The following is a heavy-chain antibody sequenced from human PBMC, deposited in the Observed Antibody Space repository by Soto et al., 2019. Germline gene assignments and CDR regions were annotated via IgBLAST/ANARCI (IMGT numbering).Heavy chain of an antibody. D-gene: IGHD2-2*01. J-gene: IGHJ3*02. CDR2: ISGSGGST. CDR1: GFTFSSYA. CDR3: AKGSMQGSTGSGNAFDI. Sequence: PGGSLRLSCAASGFTFSSYAMSWVRQAPGKGLEWVSAISGSGGSTCYADSVKGRFTTSRDNSKNTLYLQMNSLRAEDTAVYYCAKGSMQGSTGSGNAFDIWGQGTMVTVSS. V-gene: IGHV3-23*01.